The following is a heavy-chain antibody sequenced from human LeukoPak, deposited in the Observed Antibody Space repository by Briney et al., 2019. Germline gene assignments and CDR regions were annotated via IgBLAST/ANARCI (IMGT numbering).Heavy chain of an antibody. D-gene: IGHD6-19*01. Sequence: GGSLRLSCAASGFTFSSYWMSWVRQAPGKGLEWVSSISSSSSYIYYADSVKGRFTISRDNAKNSLYLQMNSLRAEDTAVYYCARVGVAGFDYWGQGTLVTVSS. CDR1: GFTFSSYW. V-gene: IGHV3-21*01. J-gene: IGHJ4*02. CDR3: ARVGVAGFDY. CDR2: ISSSSSYI.